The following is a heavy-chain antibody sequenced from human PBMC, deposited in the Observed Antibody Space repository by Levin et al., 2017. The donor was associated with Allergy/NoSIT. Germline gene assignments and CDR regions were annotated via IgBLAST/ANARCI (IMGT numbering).Heavy chain of an antibody. V-gene: IGHV3-30*04. D-gene: IGHD2-2*01. CDR2: ISYDGSNK. CDR1: GFTFSSYA. J-gene: IGHJ6*02. Sequence: LSLTCAASGFTFSSYAMHWVRQAPGKGLEWVAVISYDGSNKYYADSVKGRFTISRDNSKNTLYLQMNSLRAEDTAVYYCARRKDCSSTSCYSLYYYGMDVWGQGTTVTVSS. CDR3: ARRKDCSSTSCYSLYYYGMDV.